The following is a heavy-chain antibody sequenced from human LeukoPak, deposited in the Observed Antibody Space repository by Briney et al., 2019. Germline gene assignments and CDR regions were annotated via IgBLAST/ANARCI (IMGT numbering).Heavy chain of an antibody. Sequence: GASVKVSCKASGYTFTSYGISWVRQAPGQGLEWMGWISAYNGNTNYAQKLQGRVTMTTDTSTSTAYMELRSLRSDDTAVYYCARGAPYCTNGVCEFDPWGQGTLVTVSS. CDR2: ISAYNGNT. D-gene: IGHD2-8*01. CDR1: GYTFTSYG. CDR3: ARGAPYCTNGVCEFDP. V-gene: IGHV1-18*01. J-gene: IGHJ5*02.